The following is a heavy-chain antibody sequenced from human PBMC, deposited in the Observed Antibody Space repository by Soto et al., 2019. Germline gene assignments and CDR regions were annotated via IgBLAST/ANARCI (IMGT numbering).Heavy chain of an antibody. Sequence: PSETLSLTCAVSGVSISSGGYSWSWIRQPPGKGLEWIGYIYHSGSTYYNPSLKSRVTISVDRSKNQFSLKLSSVTAADTAVYYCARGWYYDSSGYYDYYFDYWGQGTLVNVSS. J-gene: IGHJ4*02. V-gene: IGHV4-30-2*01. CDR3: ARGWYYDSSGYYDYYFDY. CDR1: GVSISSGGYS. CDR2: IYHSGST. D-gene: IGHD3-22*01.